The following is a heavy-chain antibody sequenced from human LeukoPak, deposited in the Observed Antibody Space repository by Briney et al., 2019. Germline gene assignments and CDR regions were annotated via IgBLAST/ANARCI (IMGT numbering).Heavy chain of an antibody. V-gene: IGHV3-74*01. CDR3: TKGSLGAFDI. CDR1: GFTISNYY. D-gene: IGHD1-26*01. Sequence: PGGSLRLSCAASGFTISNYYMHWVRRAPGKGLVWVSRINNDGSPTNYAESVKGRFTISGDYAKNTLHLQMNSLRAEDTAVYYCTKGSLGAFDIWGQGTMVTVSS. J-gene: IGHJ3*02. CDR2: INNDGSPT.